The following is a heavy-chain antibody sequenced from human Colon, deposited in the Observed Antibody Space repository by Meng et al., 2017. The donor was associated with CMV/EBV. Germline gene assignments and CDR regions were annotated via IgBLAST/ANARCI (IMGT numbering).Heavy chain of an antibody. V-gene: IGHV4-61*08. CDR2: IYDTGIT. J-gene: IGHJ4*02. Sequence: VQLQESGPGLWKPSETLSLTCIVSGVSVTSGAYHWSWIRQSPGKGLEWIGYIYDTGITIYNPSLKSRVTIFLETSKNQFSLNLNSMTTADTAVYYCAKSRSSTPGIVDDWGQGTLVTVSS. CDR3: AKSRSSTPGIVDD. CDR1: GVSVTSGAYH. D-gene: IGHD2/OR15-2a*01.